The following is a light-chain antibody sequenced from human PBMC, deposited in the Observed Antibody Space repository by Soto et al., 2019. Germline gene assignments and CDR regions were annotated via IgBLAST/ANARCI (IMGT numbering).Light chain of an antibody. J-gene: IGKJ2*01. CDR2: WAS. CDR3: QQYESTPPT. CDR1: QSVLYSSNTKNY. V-gene: IGKV4-1*01. Sequence: DIVMTQSPDSLAVSLGERATINCKSSQSVLYSSNTKNYLAWYQQRPGQPPKLLIYWASTREYGVPDRFSGSGSVTDFTLTITSLQAEDVAVYYCQQYESTPPTFGQGTKLEIK.